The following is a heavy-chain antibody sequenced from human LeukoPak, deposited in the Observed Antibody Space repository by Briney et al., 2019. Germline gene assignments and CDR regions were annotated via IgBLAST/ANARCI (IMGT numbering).Heavy chain of an antibody. D-gene: IGHD6-6*01. Sequence: GGSLRLSCAASGFTFGSYWMHWVRQAPGKGLVWVSRINSDGISTSYADSVKGRFTISRDNAKNTLYVQMNSLRAEDTAVYYCARGPMAARPGYYYFYMDVWGKGTTVTVSS. CDR1: GFTFGSYW. CDR2: INSDGIST. CDR3: ARGPMAARPGYYYFYMDV. J-gene: IGHJ6*03. V-gene: IGHV3-74*01.